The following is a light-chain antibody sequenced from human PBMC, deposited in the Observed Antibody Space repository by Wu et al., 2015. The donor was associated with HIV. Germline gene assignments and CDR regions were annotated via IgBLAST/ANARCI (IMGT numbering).Light chain of an antibody. V-gene: IGKV3-20*01. CDR3: QQYGNSPNT. J-gene: IGKJ2*01. CDR2: GAS. CDR1: QSISYTY. Sequence: EILLTQSPGTLSLSPGERATLSCRASQSISYTYLAWYQQKPGQAPRLLIYGASSRATGIPDRFTGNGSGTDFTLTISRLEPEDFAVYYCQQYGNSPNTFGQGTKLEIE.